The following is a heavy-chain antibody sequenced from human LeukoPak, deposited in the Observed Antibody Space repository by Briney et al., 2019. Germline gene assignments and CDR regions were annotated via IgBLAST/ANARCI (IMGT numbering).Heavy chain of an antibody. V-gene: IGHV1-2*02. J-gene: IGHJ5*02. D-gene: IGHD2-2*01. CDR1: GYTFTGYY. CDR2: INPNSGGT. CDR3: VRDIGDIVVVPAAFMGFDP. Sequence: ASVKVSCKASGYTFTGYYMHWVRQAPGQGLEWMGWINPNSGGTNYAQKFQGRVTMTRDTSISTAYMELSRLRSDDTAVYYCVRDIGDIVVVPAAFMGFDPWGQGTLVTVSS.